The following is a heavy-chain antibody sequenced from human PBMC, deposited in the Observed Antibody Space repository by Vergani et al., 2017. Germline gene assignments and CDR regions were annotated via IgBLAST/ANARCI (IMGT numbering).Heavy chain of an antibody. V-gene: IGHV3-33*01. Sequence: QVQLVESGGGVVQPGRSLRLSCAASGFTFSSYGMHWVRQAPGKGLEWVAVIWYDGSNKYYADSVKGRFPISRDNSKNTLYLQMNSLRAEDTAVYYCARGPGGYSYGDDAFDIWGQGTMVTVSS. J-gene: IGHJ3*02. CDR1: GFTFSSYG. CDR3: ARGPGGYSYGDDAFDI. D-gene: IGHD5-18*01. CDR2: IWYDGSNK.